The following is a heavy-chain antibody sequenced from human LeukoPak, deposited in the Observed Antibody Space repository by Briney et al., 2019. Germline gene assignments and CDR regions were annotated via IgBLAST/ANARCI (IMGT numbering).Heavy chain of an antibody. J-gene: IGHJ4*02. Sequence: VASVKVSCKASGYTFTSYSISWVRQAPGQGLEWMGWISAYSGNTIYAQKVKGRVTMTRDTSTGTAYMEMRSLKSDDTAVYYCARASYCSGGSCYSDNWGQGALVTVSS. CDR1: GYTFTSYS. V-gene: IGHV1-18*01. D-gene: IGHD2-15*01. CDR3: ARASYCSGGSCYSDN. CDR2: ISAYSGNT.